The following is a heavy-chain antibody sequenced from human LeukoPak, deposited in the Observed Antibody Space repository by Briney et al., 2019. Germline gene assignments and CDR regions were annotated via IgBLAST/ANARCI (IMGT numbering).Heavy chain of an antibody. Sequence: PGGSLRLSCAASGFSFNNYAMYWVRQAPGKGLEWVALISYDGGDKYYAESMKGRITISRDNAEKSLYLQMNSLRAEDTAVYYCARGDPDISFGVVGEAFDIWGQGTMVTVSS. CDR3: ARGDPDISFGVVGEAFDI. CDR2: ISYDGGDK. V-gene: IGHV3-30*03. D-gene: IGHD3-3*01. CDR1: GFSFNNYA. J-gene: IGHJ3*02.